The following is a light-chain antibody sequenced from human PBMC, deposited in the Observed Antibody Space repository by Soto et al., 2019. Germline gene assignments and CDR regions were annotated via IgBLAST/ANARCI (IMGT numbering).Light chain of an antibody. V-gene: IGLV2-14*01. Sequence: QSALTQPAAVSGSPGQSITISCTGTSSEIGAHDYVSWYQQYPGTAPKLIIYGINKRPSGVSGRFSASKSGNTASLTISGLQPEDDATYYCSAYVASVFGGGNKVTVL. CDR3: SAYVASV. CDR2: GIN. CDR1: SSEIGAHDY. J-gene: IGLJ2*01.